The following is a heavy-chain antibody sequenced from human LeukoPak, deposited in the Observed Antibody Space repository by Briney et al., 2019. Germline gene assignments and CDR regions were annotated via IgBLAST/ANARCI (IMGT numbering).Heavy chain of an antibody. Sequence: ASVKVSCKASGGTFSSYAISWVRQAPGQGLEWMGWISAYNGNTNYAQKLQGRVTMTTDTSTSTAYMELRSLRSDDTAVYYCARGLRFLEWLSPFDYWGQGTLVTVSS. CDR2: ISAYNGNT. CDR3: ARGLRFLEWLSPFDY. V-gene: IGHV1-18*01. D-gene: IGHD3-3*01. CDR1: GGTFSSYA. J-gene: IGHJ4*02.